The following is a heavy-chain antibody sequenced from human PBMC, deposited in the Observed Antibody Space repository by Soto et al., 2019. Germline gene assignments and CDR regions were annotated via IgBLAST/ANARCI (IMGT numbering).Heavy chain of an antibody. CDR1: GFSLSTSGVG. J-gene: IGHJ4*02. D-gene: IGHD4-17*01. V-gene: IGHV2-5*02. CDR2: IYWDDDK. Sequence: QITLKESGPTLVKPTQTLTLTCTFSGFSLSTSGVGVGWLRQPPGKALEWRALIYWDDDKPYSPSLKSRLTITKDTTNNQVGLTTTNTDPVDTVTYYCAPRYTVTTFGSYDYWGQGTLVTVSS. CDR3: APRYTVTTFGSYDY.